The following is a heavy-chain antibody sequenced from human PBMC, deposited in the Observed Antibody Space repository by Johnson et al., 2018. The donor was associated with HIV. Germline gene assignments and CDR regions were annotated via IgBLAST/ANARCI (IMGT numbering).Heavy chain of an antibody. V-gene: IGHV3-9*01. CDR2: ITWNSAII. J-gene: IGHJ3*02. Sequence: VQLVESGGGVVQPGRSLRLSCAASGFTFSSYAMHWVRQAPGKGLEWVSGITWNSAIIAYADSLKGRFTISRDNAKNSLYLQMNSLRAEDTALYYCAKEGDYGDYLNGVFDIWGQGTMVTVSS. CDR3: AKEGDYGDYLNGVFDI. D-gene: IGHD4-17*01. CDR1: GFTFSSYA.